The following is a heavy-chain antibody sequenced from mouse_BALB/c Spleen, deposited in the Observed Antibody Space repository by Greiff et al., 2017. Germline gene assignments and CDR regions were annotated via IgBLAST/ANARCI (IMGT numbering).Heavy chain of an antibody. V-gene: IGHV5-17*02. D-gene: IGHD1-1*01. J-gene: IGHJ2*01. CDR3: ARSVGYYGSRYYFDY. CDR1: GFTFSSFG. CDR2: ISSGSSTI. Sequence: EVKLMESGGGLVQPGGSRKLSCAASGFTFSSFGMHWVRQAPEKGLEWVAYISSGSSTIYYEDTVKGRFTISRDNPKNTLFLQMTSLRSEDTAMYYCARSVGYYGSRYYFDYWGQGTTLTGSS.